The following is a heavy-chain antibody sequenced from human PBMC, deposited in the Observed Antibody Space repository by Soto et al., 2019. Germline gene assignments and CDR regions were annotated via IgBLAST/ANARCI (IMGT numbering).Heavy chain of an antibody. CDR1: GFSFTTAGVA. CDR3: AHSDGGYEIIYFDF. D-gene: IGHD5-12*01. CDR2: IYYNDDR. Sequence: SGPTLVNPTPTLTLTCTFSGFSFTTAGVAVGWIRQTPGGALEWLTLIYYNDDRRFSPSLKTRLTITGDTSKNQLVLSLTNVDPGDTATYFCAHSDGGYEIIYFDFWGQGIPVTVSS. V-gene: IGHV2-5*01. J-gene: IGHJ4*02.